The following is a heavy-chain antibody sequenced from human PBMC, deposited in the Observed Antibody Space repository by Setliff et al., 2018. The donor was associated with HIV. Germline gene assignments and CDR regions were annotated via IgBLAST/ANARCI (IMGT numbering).Heavy chain of an antibody. D-gene: IGHD4-17*01. Sequence: SETLSLTCAVYGGSFSGYYWSWIRQPPGKGLEWIGEINHSGSTNYNPSLKSRVTISVDTSKNQFSLKLTSVTAADTAVYYCARHPTVTSFQIDSWGQGTLVTVSS. CDR1: GGSFSGYY. CDR3: ARHPTVTSFQIDS. J-gene: IGHJ4*02. CDR2: INHSGST. V-gene: IGHV4-34*01.